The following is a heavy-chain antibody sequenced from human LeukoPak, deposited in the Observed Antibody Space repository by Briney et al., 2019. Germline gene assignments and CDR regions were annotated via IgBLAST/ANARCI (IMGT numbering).Heavy chain of an antibody. D-gene: IGHD5-18*01. Sequence: GGSLRLSCAASGFTFSSYAMHWVRQAPGKGLEWVAVISYDGSNKYYADSVKGRFTISRDTVEDTLFLNMNSLRVDDTAVYYCARDPTRGYNYGYLDYWGQGDLVAVSS. CDR3: ARDPTRGYNYGYLDY. J-gene: IGHJ4*02. V-gene: IGHV3-30*04. CDR2: ISYDGSNK. CDR1: GFTFSSYA.